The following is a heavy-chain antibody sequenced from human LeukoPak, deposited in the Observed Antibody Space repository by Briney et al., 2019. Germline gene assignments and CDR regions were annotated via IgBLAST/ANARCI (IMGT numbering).Heavy chain of an antibody. D-gene: IGHD6-19*01. CDR1: GGTFSSYA. V-gene: IGHV1-69*06. CDR3: ARVGWGEQWPPSAGAFDI. J-gene: IGHJ3*02. CDR2: IIPIFATA. Sequence: ASVKVSCKASGGTFSSYAISWVRQAPGQGLEWMGGIIPIFATANYAQKFQGRVTITADKSTSTAYMELSSLRSEDTAVYYCARVGWGEQWPPSAGAFDIWGQGTMVTVSS.